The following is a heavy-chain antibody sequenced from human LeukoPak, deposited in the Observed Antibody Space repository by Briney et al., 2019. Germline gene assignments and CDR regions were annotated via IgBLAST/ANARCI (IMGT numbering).Heavy chain of an antibody. V-gene: IGHV5-51*01. J-gene: IGHJ5*02. Sequence: GESLKISCKGSGYSFPNYWIGWVRQMPGKGLEWMGIIYSGDSHTRYSPSFQDQVTISVDKSISTAYLQWSSLKASDTAVYYCARGPYAYTSSATLGSYNWFDPWGQGSLVTVSS. CDR1: GYSFPNYW. CDR2: IYSGDSHT. D-gene: IGHD2-2*02. CDR3: ARGPYAYTSSATLGSYNWFDP.